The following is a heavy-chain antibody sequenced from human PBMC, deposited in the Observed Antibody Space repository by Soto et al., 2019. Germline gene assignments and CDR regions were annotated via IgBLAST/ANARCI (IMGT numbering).Heavy chain of an antibody. J-gene: IGHJ5*02. Sequence: ASETLSLTCTVSGGAISGYYWTWIRQSAGKGLEWIGRIYSSGGTKYNPSLKSRVTMSLDTSKNQFSLRLSPVTAADTAVYYCARGQRFSDSFDPWGQGTLVTVSS. V-gene: IGHV4-4*07. CDR2: IYSSGGT. CDR3: ARGQRFSDSFDP. D-gene: IGHD3-3*01. CDR1: GGAISGYY.